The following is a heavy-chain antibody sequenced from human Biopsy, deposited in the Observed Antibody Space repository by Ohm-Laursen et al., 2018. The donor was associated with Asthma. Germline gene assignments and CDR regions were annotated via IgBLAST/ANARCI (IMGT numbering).Heavy chain of an antibody. J-gene: IGHJ4*02. CDR2: ISWNSGSI. CDR3: AKGEWELLEANFDY. CDR1: GFTFDDYA. V-gene: IGHV3-9*01. Sequence: SLRLSCAAFGFTFDDYAMHWVRQAPGKGLEWVSGISWNSGSIGYADSVKGRFTISRDNAKNSLYLQMNSLRAEGTALYYCAKGEWELLEANFDYWGQGTLVTVSS. D-gene: IGHD1-26*01.